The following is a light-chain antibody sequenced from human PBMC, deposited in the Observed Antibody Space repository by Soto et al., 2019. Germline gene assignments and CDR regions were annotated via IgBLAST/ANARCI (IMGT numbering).Light chain of an antibody. CDR2: GAS. Sequence: EIVMTQSPATLSVSPGERATLSCRASQSVSSSYLAWYQQKPGQAPRLLIYGASTRATGIPARFSGSGSGTEFTLTISSLQSEDFAVYYCPQYNNWPITFGQGTRLEIK. CDR1: QSVSSSY. J-gene: IGKJ5*01. CDR3: PQYNNWPIT. V-gene: IGKV3-15*01.